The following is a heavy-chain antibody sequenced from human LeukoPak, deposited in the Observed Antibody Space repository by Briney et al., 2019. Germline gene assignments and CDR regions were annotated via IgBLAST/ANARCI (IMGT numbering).Heavy chain of an antibody. Sequence: PGGSLRLSCAASGFTFSSYGMSWVRQAPGKGLEWVSVIYSGGSTYYADSVKGRFTISRDNSKNTLYLQMNSLRAEDTAVYYCAGTYTGGRDFDYWGQGTLVTVSS. D-gene: IGHD2-2*02. J-gene: IGHJ4*02. CDR2: IYSGGST. CDR1: GFTFSSYG. CDR3: AGTYTGGRDFDY. V-gene: IGHV3-66*01.